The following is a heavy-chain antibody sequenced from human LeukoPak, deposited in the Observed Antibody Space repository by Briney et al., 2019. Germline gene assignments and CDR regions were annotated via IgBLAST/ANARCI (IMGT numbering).Heavy chain of an antibody. D-gene: IGHD1-26*01. CDR2: ISYDGSNK. J-gene: IGHJ4*02. CDR3: ARVRGSYYYFDY. V-gene: IGHV3-30*04. CDR1: GFTFSSYA. Sequence: GGPLRLSCAASGFTFSSYAMHWVRQAPGKGLEWVAVISYDGSNKYYADSVRGRYTISRDNSKNTLYLQMNSQRAGDAVVYYCARVRGSYYYFDYWGQGTLVTVSS.